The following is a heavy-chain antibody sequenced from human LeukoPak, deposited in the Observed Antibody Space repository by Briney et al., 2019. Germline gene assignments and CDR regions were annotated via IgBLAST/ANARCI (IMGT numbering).Heavy chain of an antibody. CDR2: INPNSGGT. J-gene: IGHJ4*02. Sequence: ASVKVSCKASGYIFTGYYMHWVRQAPGQGLEWMGWINPNSGGTNYAQKFQGRVTMTRDTSISTAYMELSRLRSDDTAVYYCARDPYDFWSGYLDYWGQGTLVTVSS. CDR1: GYIFTGYY. V-gene: IGHV1-2*02. CDR3: ARDPYDFWSGYLDY. D-gene: IGHD3-3*01.